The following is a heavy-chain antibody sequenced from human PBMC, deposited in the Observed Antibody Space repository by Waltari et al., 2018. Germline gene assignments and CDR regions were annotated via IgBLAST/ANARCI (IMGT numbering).Heavy chain of an antibody. J-gene: IGHJ3*02. CDR2: IGVGSGNT. CDR1: GFTFTSSA. Sequence: QMQLVQSGPEVKKPGTSVKFSCKASGFTFTSSAMQWVRQARGQRLEWIGWIGVGSGNTNDEQKFQERVTITRDMSTSTAYMELSSRRSEDTAVYYCAAAIGSFDAFDIWGQGTMVTVSS. V-gene: IGHV1-58*02. CDR3: AAAIGSFDAFDI. D-gene: IGHD1-26*01.